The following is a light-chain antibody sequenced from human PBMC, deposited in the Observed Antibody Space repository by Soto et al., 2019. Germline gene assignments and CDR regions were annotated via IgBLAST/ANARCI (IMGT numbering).Light chain of an antibody. CDR2: GAS. J-gene: IGKJ2*01. CDR1: QSVISTY. V-gene: IGKV3-20*01. Sequence: EIVLTQSPGTLSLSPGERATLSCRASQSVISTYLAWYQQKPGQAPRLLMYGASRRATGIPDRFSGSGSGTDFTLTISRLELEDFAVYYCQQYGSSPPYTFGQGTKLEIK. CDR3: QQYGSSPPYT.